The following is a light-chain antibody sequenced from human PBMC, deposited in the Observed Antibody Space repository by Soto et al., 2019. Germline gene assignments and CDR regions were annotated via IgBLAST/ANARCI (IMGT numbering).Light chain of an antibody. J-gene: IGKJ1*01. V-gene: IGKV3-15*01. CDR2: GAS. CDR3: QQYNNWPPWT. CDR1: QSVSNN. Sequence: EIVMTQSPATLSVSPGERATLSCRASQSVSNNLAWYQQKPRQAPRLLIYGASTRATGIPARFSGSGSGTEFTLPISSLQSEDFAVYYCQQYNNWPPWTFGQGTKVEIK.